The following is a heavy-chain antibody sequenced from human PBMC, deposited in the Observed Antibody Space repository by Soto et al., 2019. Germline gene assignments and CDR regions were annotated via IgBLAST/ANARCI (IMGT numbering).Heavy chain of an antibody. CDR2: ISAHNGNT. V-gene: IGHV1-18*01. CDR1: GYAFTTYG. CDR3: ARVRYGDY. D-gene: IGHD1-1*01. Sequence: QVHLVQSGAEVKKPGASVKVSCKGSGYAFTTYGITWVRQAPGQGLEWMGWISAHNGNTNYAKKLQGRVTVTRNTSTSTAYMELRSLGSDDTAVYYCARVRYGDYWGQGALVTVSS. J-gene: IGHJ4*02.